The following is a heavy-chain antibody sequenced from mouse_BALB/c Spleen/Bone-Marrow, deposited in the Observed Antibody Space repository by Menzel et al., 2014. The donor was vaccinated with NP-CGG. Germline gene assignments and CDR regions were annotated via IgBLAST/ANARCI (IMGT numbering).Heavy chain of an antibody. CDR3: ERQGYYDKGDY. V-gene: IGHV4-1*02. Sequence: EGMLVETGGGLVQPGGSLKLSCAASGFDFSRYWMSWVRQAPGKGLEWIGEINPDSSTINYTPSLKDKFIISRDNAKNTLYLQMSKVRSEDTAVFHCERQGYYDKGDYWGKGAALTVAS. CDR2: INPDSSTI. CDR1: GFDFSRYW. J-gene: IGHJ2*01. D-gene: IGHD2-4*01.